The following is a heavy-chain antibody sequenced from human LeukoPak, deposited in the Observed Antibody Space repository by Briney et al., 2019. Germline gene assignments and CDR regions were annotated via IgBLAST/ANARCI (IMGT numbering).Heavy chain of an antibody. D-gene: IGHD4-11*01. CDR2: INTDGGST. CDR3: ARDPDYSNAFYYYYMDV. V-gene: IGHV3-74*01. J-gene: IGHJ6*03. Sequence: GGSLRLSCAASGFTFSNYWMHWVRQAPGKGLVWVPRINTDGGSTSYADSVKGRFTISRDNAKNTLYLQMNSLRAEDTAVYYCARDPDYSNAFYYYYMDVWGKGTTVTVSS. CDR1: GFTFSNYW.